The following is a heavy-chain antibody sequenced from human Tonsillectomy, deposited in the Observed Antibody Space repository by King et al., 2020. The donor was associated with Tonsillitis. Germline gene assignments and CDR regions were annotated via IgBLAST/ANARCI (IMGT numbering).Heavy chain of an antibody. D-gene: IGHD2-2*01. CDR3: ARANCSSASCYGDWFDP. J-gene: IGHJ5*02. V-gene: IGHV4-34*01. CDR2: INHSGSS. CDR1: GGSFSGYY. Sequence: VQLQQWGAGRLKPSETLSLTCVVYGGSFSGYYWSWIRQPPGKGREGIGEINHSGSSNYNPALKSRVTILIDTSKNQFSLKLTSVTAADAAAYYCARANCSSASCYGDWFDPWGQGTRVTVSS.